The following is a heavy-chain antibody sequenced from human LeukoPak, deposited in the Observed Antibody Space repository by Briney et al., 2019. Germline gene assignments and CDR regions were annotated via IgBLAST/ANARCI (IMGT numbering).Heavy chain of an antibody. D-gene: IGHD3-9*01. J-gene: IGHJ3*02. CDR3: ARGRLDKRAFDI. Sequence: PSETLSLTCTVSGGSISSGSYYWSWIRQPAGKGLEWIGRIYTSGSTNYNPSLKSRVTMSVDTSKNQFSLKLSSVTAADTAVYYCARGRLDKRAFDIWGQGTMVTVSS. V-gene: IGHV4-61*02. CDR1: GGSISSGSYY. CDR2: IYTSGST.